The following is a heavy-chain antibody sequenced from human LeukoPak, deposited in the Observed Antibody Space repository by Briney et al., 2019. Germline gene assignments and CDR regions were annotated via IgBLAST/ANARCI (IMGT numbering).Heavy chain of an antibody. CDR1: GFTVSSIH. Sequence: PGGSLRLSCAASGFTVSSIHMSWVRQAPGKGLEWVSGISGSGRTTYYADSVKGRFTISRDNSKNTLFVQMNSLRAEDTAVYYCAKDRRELDVFDIWGQGTMVTVSS. J-gene: IGHJ3*02. V-gene: IGHV3-23*01. CDR3: AKDRRELDVFDI. CDR2: ISGSGRTT.